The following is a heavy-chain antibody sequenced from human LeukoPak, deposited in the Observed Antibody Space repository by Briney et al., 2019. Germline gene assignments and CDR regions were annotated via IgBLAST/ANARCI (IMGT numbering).Heavy chain of an antibody. CDR2: IYHSGNT. D-gene: IGHD6-19*01. CDR1: GYSISGGYY. V-gene: IGHV4-38-2*02. Sequence: SETLSLTCSVSGYSISGGYYWGWIRQPPGKGLEWIGSIYHSGNTYYNPSLKSRVTISVDTSKNQFSLQLSSVTAADTAVYYCARDSFGPRGIAVAGFDYWGKGALVTVSS. J-gene: IGHJ4*02. CDR3: ARDSFGPRGIAVAGFDY.